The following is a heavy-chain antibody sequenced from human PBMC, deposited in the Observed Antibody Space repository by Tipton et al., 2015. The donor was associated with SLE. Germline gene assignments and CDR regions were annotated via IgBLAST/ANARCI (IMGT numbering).Heavy chain of an antibody. CDR3: ARWAAGYYYYYGLDV. CDR2: ISYSGST. J-gene: IGHJ6*02. D-gene: IGHD6-25*01. Sequence: TLSLTCSVSGGSIYSSRYYWGWIRQPPGKGLEWIGSISYSGSTYYNPSLKSRITVSVDTSKNQFSLRLNSVTAADTALYYCARWAAGYYYYYGLDVWGQGTTVTVSS. CDR1: GGSIYSSRYY. V-gene: IGHV4-39*07.